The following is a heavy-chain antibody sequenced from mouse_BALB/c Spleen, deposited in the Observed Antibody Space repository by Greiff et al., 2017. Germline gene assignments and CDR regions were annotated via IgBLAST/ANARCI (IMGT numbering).Heavy chain of an antibody. CDR1: GFNIKDTY. CDR3: ARSTPLRPHFDV. V-gene: IGHV14-3*02. Sequence: EVQLQQSGAELVKPGASVKLSCTASGFNIKDTYMHWVKQRPEQGLEWIGRIDPANGNTKYDPKFQGKATITADTSSNTAYLQLSSLTSEDTAVYYCARSTPLRPHFDVWGAGTTVTVSS. J-gene: IGHJ1*01. D-gene: IGHD1-2*01. CDR2: IDPANGNT.